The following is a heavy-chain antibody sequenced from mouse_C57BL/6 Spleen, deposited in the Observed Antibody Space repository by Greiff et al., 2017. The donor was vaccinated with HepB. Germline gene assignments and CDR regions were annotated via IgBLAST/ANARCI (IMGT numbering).Heavy chain of an antibody. D-gene: IGHD2-2*01. V-gene: IGHV5-9-1*02. CDR1: GFTFSSYA. J-gene: IGHJ4*01. CDR2: ISSGGDYI. CDR3: TRWLRPYYAMDY. Sequence: EVKLVESGEGLVKPGGSLKLSCAASGFTFSSYAMSWVRQTPEKRLEWVAYISSGGDYIYYADTVKGRFTISRDNARNTLYLQMSSLKSEDTAMYYCTRWLRPYYAMDYWGQGTSVTVSS.